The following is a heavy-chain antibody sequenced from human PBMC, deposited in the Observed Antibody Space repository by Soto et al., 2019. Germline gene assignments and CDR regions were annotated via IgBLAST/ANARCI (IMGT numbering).Heavy chain of an antibody. CDR2: ISYDGSNK. D-gene: IGHD3-16*01. V-gene: IGHV3-30*18. Sequence: ESGGGVVQPGRSLRLSCAASGFTFSSYGMHWVRQAPGKGLEWVAVISYDGSNKYYADSVKGRFTISRDNSKNTLYLQMNSLRAEDTAVYYCAKGGDRGSLYFDYWGQGTLVTVSS. CDR3: AKGGDRGSLYFDY. J-gene: IGHJ4*02. CDR1: GFTFSSYG.